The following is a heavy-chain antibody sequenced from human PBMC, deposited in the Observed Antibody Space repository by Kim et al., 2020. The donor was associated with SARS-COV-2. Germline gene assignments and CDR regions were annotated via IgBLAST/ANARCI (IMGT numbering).Heavy chain of an antibody. V-gene: IGHV3-48*02. CDR3: ARGLWFGAVYYSYYYGMDV. CDR2: ISSSSSTI. Sequence: GGSLRLSCAASGFTFSSYSMNWVRQAPGKGLEWVSYISSSSSTIYYADSVKGRFTISRDNAKNSLYLQMNSLRDEDTAVYYCARGLWFGAVYYSYYYGMDVSGQGTTVTVSS. CDR1: GFTFSSYS. D-gene: IGHD3-10*01. J-gene: IGHJ6*02.